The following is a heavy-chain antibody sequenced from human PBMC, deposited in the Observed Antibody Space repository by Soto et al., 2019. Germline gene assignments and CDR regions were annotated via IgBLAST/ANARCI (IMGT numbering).Heavy chain of an antibody. CDR2: TYYRSKWYN. V-gene: IGHV6-1*01. J-gene: IGHJ6*02. D-gene: IGHD6-19*01. CDR3: ARVRIAVAPTSYYYYGMDV. Sequence: SQTLSLTCAISGDSVSSNSAAWNWIRQSPSRGLEWLGRTYYRSKWYNDYAVSVKSRITINPDTSKNQFSLQLNSVTPEDTAVYYCARVRIAVAPTSYYYYGMDVWGQGTTVTAP. CDR1: GDSVSSNSAA.